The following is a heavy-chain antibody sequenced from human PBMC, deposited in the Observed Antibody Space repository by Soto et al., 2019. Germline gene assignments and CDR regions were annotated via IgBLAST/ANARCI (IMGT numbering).Heavy chain of an antibody. Sequence: GGSLRLSCAASGFTFSNYGMHWVRQPPGKGLEWVAVISYDGNDRHYTDSVKGRFTISRDNSKKTLYLQMNSLRADDSAVYFCARGSKDSYPGSRIFDSWGRGTLVTVSS. V-gene: IGHV3-30*03. CDR3: ARGSKDSYPGSRIFDS. J-gene: IGHJ4*02. CDR1: GFTFSNYG. CDR2: ISYDGNDR. D-gene: IGHD3-10*01.